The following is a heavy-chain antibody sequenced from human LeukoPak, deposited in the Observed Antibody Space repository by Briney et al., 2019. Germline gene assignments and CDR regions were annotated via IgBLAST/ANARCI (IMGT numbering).Heavy chain of an antibody. J-gene: IGHJ5*02. CDR1: GFTFSSYG. Sequence: GGSLRLSCAASGFTFSSYGMHWVRQAPGKGLEWVAFIRYDGSNKYYADSVKGRFTISRDNSKNTLYLQMNSLRAEDTAVYYCAKGLLLWFGESPWGQGTLVTVSS. V-gene: IGHV3-30*02. CDR2: IRYDGSNK. D-gene: IGHD3-10*01. CDR3: AKGLLLWFGESP.